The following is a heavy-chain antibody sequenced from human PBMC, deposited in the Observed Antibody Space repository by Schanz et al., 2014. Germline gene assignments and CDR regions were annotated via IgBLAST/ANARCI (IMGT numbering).Heavy chain of an antibody. Sequence: QVQLVESGGGVVQPGRSLRLSCAASGFTFSSYAMHWVRQAPGKGLEWVAVISYDGSNKNYADSVKGRFTISRDNSKNTLYLQMNSLRDEDTAMYYCARRVPYSFGLDVWGQGTMVTVSS. CDR3: ARRVPYSFGLDV. CDR2: ISYDGSNK. V-gene: IGHV3-30*04. CDR1: GFTFSSYA. J-gene: IGHJ6*02. D-gene: IGHD1-1*01.